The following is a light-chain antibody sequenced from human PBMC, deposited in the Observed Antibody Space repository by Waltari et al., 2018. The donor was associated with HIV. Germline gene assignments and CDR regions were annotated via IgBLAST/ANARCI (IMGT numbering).Light chain of an antibody. Sequence: QSVLTQPPSVSGAPGQTVTIPCDGSSSNIGAGYAVHWYKQVPVTSPKLVIYSNINRPSGVPDRFSASKSGTSASLAITGLQAEDEAHYYCQSHDRSLSGPWVFGGGTKLTVL. V-gene: IGLV1-40*01. J-gene: IGLJ3*02. CDR3: QSHDRSLSGPWV. CDR2: SNI. CDR1: SSNIGAGYA.